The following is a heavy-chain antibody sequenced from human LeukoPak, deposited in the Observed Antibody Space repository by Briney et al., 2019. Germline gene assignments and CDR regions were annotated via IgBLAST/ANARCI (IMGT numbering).Heavy chain of an antibody. CDR1: GFTVGTNY. D-gene: IGHD5-18*01. CDR2: ISSSSSYI. Sequence: GGSLRLSCAASGFTVGTNYMSWIRQAPGKGLEWVSSISSSSSYIYYADSVKGRFTISRDNAKNSLYLQMNSLRAEDTAVYYCARGPGTAMYWGQGTLVTVSS. CDR3: ARGPGTAMY. V-gene: IGHV3-21*01. J-gene: IGHJ4*02.